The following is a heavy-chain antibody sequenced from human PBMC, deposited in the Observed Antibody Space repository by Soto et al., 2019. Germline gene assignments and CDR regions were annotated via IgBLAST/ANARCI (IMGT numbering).Heavy chain of an antibody. V-gene: IGHV1-69*13. J-gene: IGHJ5*02. CDR2: IIPIFGTA. CDR1: GGTFSSYA. CDR3: ARDRALDWDPTVVTPVT. D-gene: IGHD4-17*01. Sequence: SVKVSCKASGGTFSSYAISWVRQAPGQGLEWMGGIIPIFGTANYAQKFQGRVTITADESTSTAYMELSSLRSEDTAVYYCARDRALDWDPTVVTPVTWGQGTLVTVSS.